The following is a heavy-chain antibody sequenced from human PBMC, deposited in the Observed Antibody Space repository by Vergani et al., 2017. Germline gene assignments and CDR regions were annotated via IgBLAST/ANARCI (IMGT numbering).Heavy chain of an antibody. Sequence: QVQLVQSGAEVKKPGASVKVSCKASGYTFSSYTISWVRQAPGQGLEWMGRIIPILGIANYAQKFQGRVTITADKSTSTAYMELSSLRSEDTAVYYCARNGDMGDGMGNWFDPWGQGTLVTVSS. D-gene: IGHD2-15*01. CDR1: GYTFSSYT. V-gene: IGHV1-69*09. CDR2: IIPILGIA. CDR3: ARNGDMGDGMGNWFDP. J-gene: IGHJ5*02.